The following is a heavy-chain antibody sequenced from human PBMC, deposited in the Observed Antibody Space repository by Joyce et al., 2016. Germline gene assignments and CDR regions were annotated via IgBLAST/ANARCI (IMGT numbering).Heavy chain of an antibody. Sequence: QVQLVESGGGVVQPGRSLRLSCTASGFSFSLYSIHWVRQDPGKGLEWVAVIQHDGSNKYYADSLKGRFTISRDNSKNTLDLQMDSLRDEDTAVYYCARVGFGYSYGSGFDPWGQGTLVIVSS. CDR1: GFSFSLYS. CDR2: IQHDGSNK. CDR3: ARVGFGYSYGSGFDP. J-gene: IGHJ5*02. V-gene: IGHV3-30-3*01. D-gene: IGHD5-18*01.